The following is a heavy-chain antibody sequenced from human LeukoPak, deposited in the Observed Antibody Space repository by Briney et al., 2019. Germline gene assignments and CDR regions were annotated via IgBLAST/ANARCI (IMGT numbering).Heavy chain of an antibody. V-gene: IGHV1-2*02. Sequence: ASVKVSCKASGYTLTDNHSYWVRQAPGQGLEWMGWIDPNSGVTNFAQNFQGRLTMTTDTSISTAYMELSRLTSDDTTVYYCARELGINAFDVWGQGTLVTVSS. CDR3: ARELGINAFDV. J-gene: IGHJ3*01. CDR2: IDPNSGVT. CDR1: GYTLTDNH. D-gene: IGHD1-26*01.